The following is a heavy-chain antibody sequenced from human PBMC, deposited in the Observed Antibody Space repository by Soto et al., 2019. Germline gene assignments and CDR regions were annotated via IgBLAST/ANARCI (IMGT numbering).Heavy chain of an antibody. CDR3: AKAPMAVAGHNWFDP. D-gene: IGHD6-19*01. V-gene: IGHV3-23*01. J-gene: IGHJ5*02. Sequence: EVQLLESGGGLVQSGGSLRLYCAASGFSFSSYAMSWVRQAPGKGLEWVSDVSGSGGTTYYADPVKGRFTISRDNSKNTLYRQMNSLRAEDTAVYYCAKAPMAVAGHNWFDPWGQGTLVTVS. CDR1: GFSFSSYA. CDR2: VSGSGGTT.